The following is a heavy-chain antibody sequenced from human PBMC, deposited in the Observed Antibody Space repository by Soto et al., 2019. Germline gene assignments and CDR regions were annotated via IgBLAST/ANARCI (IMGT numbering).Heavy chain of an antibody. J-gene: IGHJ4*02. CDR1: GGSISSSSYY. CDR3: ARHLAVNYCDY. Sequence: QLQLQESGPGLVKPSETLSLTCTVSGGSISSSSYYWGWIRQPPGKGLEWIGSIYYSGSTYYNPSLKSRVTISVDTSKNQFSLKLSSVTAADKAVYYCARHLAVNYCDYWGQGTLVTVSS. V-gene: IGHV4-39*01. CDR2: IYYSGST. D-gene: IGHD6-19*01.